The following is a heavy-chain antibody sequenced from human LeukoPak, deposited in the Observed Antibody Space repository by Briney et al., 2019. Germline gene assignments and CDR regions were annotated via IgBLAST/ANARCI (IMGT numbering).Heavy chain of an antibody. J-gene: IGHJ4*02. D-gene: IGHD2-21*02. CDR2: ISGSGGST. CDR1: GFTFSSYA. CDR3: ARGTVVVTALLDY. V-gene: IGHV3-23*01. Sequence: GGSLRLSCAASGFTFSSYAMSWVRQAPGKGLEWVSAISGSGGSTYYADSVKGRFTISRDNSKNTLYLQMNSLRAEDTAVYYCARGTVVVTALLDYWGQGTLVTVSS.